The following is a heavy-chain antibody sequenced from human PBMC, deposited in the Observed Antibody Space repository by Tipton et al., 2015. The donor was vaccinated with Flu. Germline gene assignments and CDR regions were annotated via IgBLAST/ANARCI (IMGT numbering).Heavy chain of an antibody. CDR1: GGSISSYY. J-gene: IGHJ5*02. D-gene: IGHD3-3*01. CDR3: ASGRYDFWSGYRWFDP. Sequence: TLSLTCTVSGGSISSYYWSWIRQPPGKGLEWIGYIYYSGSTNYNPSLKSRVTISVDTSKNQFSLKRGSVTAADTAVYYCASGRYDFWSGYRWFDPWGQGTLVPVSS. CDR2: IYYSGST. V-gene: IGHV4-59*08.